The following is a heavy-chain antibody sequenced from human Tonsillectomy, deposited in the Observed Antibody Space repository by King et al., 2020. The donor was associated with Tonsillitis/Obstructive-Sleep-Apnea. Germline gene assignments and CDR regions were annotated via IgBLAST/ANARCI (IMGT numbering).Heavy chain of an antibody. CDR3: ARRGSARPDYYYLYV. D-gene: IGHD6-6*01. CDR1: GFTFSDYY. J-gene: IGHJ6*03. Sequence: VQLVESGGGLVKPGGSLRLSCAASGFTFSDYYMSWIRQAPGKGLEWVSYITSGTTTYYADSVKGRFTISRDNAKNSLYLQMNSLRADDTAVYYCARRGSARPDYYYLYVWGKGTTVTVSS. CDR2: ITSGTTT. V-gene: IGHV3-11*01.